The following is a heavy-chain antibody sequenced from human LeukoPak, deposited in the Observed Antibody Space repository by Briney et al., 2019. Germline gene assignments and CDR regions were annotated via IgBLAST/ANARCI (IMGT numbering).Heavy chain of an antibody. D-gene: IGHD2-2*01. CDR2: IYTGGST. J-gene: IGHJ3*01. Sequence: FTVXSDYMXWVRRAPGKGLEWVSVIYTGGSTYYADSVKGRFTISRDNSKNTLCLQMNSLRAEDTAVYYCARYCSDISCYSFDVWGQGTMVTVSS. CDR1: FTVXSDY. CDR3: ARYCSDISCYSFDV. V-gene: IGHV3-53*01.